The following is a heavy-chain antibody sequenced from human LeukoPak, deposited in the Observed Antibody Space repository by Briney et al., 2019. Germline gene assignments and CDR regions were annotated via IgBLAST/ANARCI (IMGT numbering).Heavy chain of an antibody. CDR1: GYTFTSYY. J-gene: IGHJ4*02. CDR3: ARVSSIAVAGVCYFDY. D-gene: IGHD6-19*01. CDR2: INPSGGST. Sequence: AASVKVSCKASGYTFTSYYMHWVRQAPGQGLEWMGIINPSGGSTSYAQKFQGRVTMTRDTSTSTVYMELSSLRSEDTAVYYCARVSSIAVAGVCYFDYWGQGTLVTVSS. V-gene: IGHV1-46*01.